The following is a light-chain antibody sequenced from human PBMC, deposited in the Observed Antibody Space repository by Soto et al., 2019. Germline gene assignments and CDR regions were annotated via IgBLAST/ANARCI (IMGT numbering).Light chain of an antibody. V-gene: IGKV3-20*01. CDR3: QQYGSSPFT. CDR2: GTS. CDR1: QGVSSSY. J-gene: IGKJ3*01. Sequence: EIVLTQSPDTLSLSPGERATLSCRASQGVSSSYLAWYQQKPGQAPRLLIYGTSNRATGIPDRFSGSGSGTDFALTISTLEPEDFALYYWQQYGSSPFTFGPGTKVDIK.